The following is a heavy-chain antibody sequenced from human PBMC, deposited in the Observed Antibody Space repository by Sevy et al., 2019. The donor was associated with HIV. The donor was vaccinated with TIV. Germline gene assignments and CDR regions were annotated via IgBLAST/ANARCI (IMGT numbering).Heavy chain of an antibody. J-gene: IGHJ5*02. V-gene: IGHV3-15*01. CDR3: TTDLAGSYGWFDP. D-gene: IGHD1-26*01. CDR1: GFTFSNAW. Sequence: GGSLRLSCAASGFTFSNAWMSWVHQAPGKGLEWVGRIKSKTDGGTTDYAAPVKGRFTISRDDSKNTLYLQMNSLKTEDTAVYYCTTDLAGSYGWFDPWGQGTLVTVSS. CDR2: IKSKTDGGTT.